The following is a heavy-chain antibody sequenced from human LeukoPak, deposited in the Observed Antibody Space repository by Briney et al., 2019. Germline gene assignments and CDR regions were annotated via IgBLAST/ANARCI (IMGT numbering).Heavy chain of an antibody. V-gene: IGHV1-2*02. CDR2: INPNTGGT. D-gene: IGHD3-10*01. J-gene: IGHJ4*02. CDR1: GYTFTGYH. Sequence: ASVKVSCKTSGYTFTGYHIHWVQQAPGQGLEWMGWINPNTGGTSYAQRFQGRVAMTRDTSSNTAYMEVSRLTSDDTSVYYCARENFGSGTDYWGQGTLVTVSS. CDR3: ARENFGSGTDY.